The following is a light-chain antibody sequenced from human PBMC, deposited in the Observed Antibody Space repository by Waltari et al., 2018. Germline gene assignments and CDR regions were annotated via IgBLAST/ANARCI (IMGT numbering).Light chain of an antibody. CDR1: QGISSY. CDR2: AAS. Sequence: DIPLTQSPSFLSASVGDRVTIPCRASQGISSYLVWYQQKPGKAPKVLISAASTLQTGVPSRFSGSGSGTEFTLTISSLQPEDFATYYCQQVNGYPLTFGGGTKVEIK. CDR3: QQVNGYPLT. J-gene: IGKJ4*01. V-gene: IGKV1-9*01.